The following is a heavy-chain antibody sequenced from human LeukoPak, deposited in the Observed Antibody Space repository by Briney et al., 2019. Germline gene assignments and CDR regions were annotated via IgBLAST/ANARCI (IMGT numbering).Heavy chain of an antibody. CDR2: ISRSNNY. Sequence: GGSLRLSCAASGFTFSSNSMNWVRQAPGKGLEWVSSISRSNNYNYAGSVKGRFTISRDNAKNSLYLQMNSLRPEDTAVYYCVREGRGIVATKRMYYFDYWGQGTLVTVSS. CDR3: VREGRGIVATKRMYYFDY. J-gene: IGHJ4*02. D-gene: IGHD6-25*01. V-gene: IGHV3-21*01. CDR1: GFTFSSNS.